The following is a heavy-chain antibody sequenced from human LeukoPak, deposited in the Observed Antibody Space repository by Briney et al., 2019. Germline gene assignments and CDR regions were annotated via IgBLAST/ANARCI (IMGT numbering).Heavy chain of an antibody. CDR3: ARDYCSSTSCLSDY. CDR1: GYSLTGYH. J-gene: IGHJ4*02. D-gene: IGHD2-2*01. V-gene: IGHV1-2*06. CDR2: INPNSGDT. Sequence: GASVEVSCKASGYSLTGYHMHWVRQAPGQGLEWMGRINPNSGDTNYAQKFQGRVTMTRDTSISTAYMELSRLRSDDTAVYYCARDYCSSTSCLSDYWGQGTLVTVSS.